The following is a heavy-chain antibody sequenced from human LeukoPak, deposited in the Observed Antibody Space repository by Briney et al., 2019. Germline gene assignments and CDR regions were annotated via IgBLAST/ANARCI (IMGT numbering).Heavy chain of an antibody. CDR2: ISGSGSNT. D-gene: IGHD1-14*01. Sequence: GGSLRLSCAASGFTFTNYAMTWVRQAPGKGLEWVSVISGSGSNTDYADSVKGRFTISRDNSKNTVYLQMNSLRAEDTAVYYCTGDVYQHWGQGTLVTVSS. CDR1: GFTFTNYA. CDR3: TGDVYQH. V-gene: IGHV3-23*01. J-gene: IGHJ1*01.